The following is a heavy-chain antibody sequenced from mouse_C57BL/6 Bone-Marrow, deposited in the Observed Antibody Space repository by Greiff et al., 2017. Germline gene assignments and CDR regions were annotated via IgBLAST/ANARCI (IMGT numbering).Heavy chain of an antibody. CDR1: GFTFSSYA. D-gene: IGHD2-12*01. Sequence: EVKLMESGGGSVKPGGSLKLSCAASGFTFSSYAMSWVRQTPEKRLEWVATISDGGSYTYYPDNVKGRFTISRANAKNNLYLQRSHLKSEDTAMYYCALLLPFAYWGQGTLVTVSA. CDR3: ALLLPFAY. J-gene: IGHJ3*01. CDR2: ISDGGSYT. V-gene: IGHV5-4*03.